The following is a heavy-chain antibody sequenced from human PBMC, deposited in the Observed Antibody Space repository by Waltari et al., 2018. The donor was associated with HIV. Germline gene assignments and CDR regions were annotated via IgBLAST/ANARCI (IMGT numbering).Heavy chain of an antibody. Sequence: EVQLVQSGPEVKKPGESLTISCQVSGYTFTNYCIGWARQRPGKGLEWMGVIYHGDTDTRYSTSVQGKVTISGDKSITTAYLQWTSLKDSDTAMYYCARLKDIVVVVSLSAFDYWGQGTLVTVS. D-gene: IGHD2-15*01. CDR2: IYHGDTDT. CDR1: GYTFTNYC. CDR3: ARLKDIVVVVSLSAFDY. V-gene: IGHV5-51*01. J-gene: IGHJ4*02.